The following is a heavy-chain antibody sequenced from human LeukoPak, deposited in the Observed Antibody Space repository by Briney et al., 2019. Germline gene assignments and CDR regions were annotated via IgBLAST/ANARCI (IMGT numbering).Heavy chain of an antibody. D-gene: IGHD3-3*01. J-gene: IGHJ4*02. CDR3: ARAQGLEFVDY. CDR2: ISSSSSYI. Sequence: GGSLRLSCAASGFTFSSYSMNWVRQAPGKGLEWVSSISSSSSYIYYADSVKGRSTISRDNAKNSLYLQMNSLRAEDTAVYYCARAQGLEFVDYWGQGTLVTVSS. CDR1: GFTFSSYS. V-gene: IGHV3-21*01.